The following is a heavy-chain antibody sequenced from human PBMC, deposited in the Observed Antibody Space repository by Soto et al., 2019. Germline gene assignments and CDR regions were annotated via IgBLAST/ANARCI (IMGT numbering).Heavy chain of an antibody. V-gene: IGHV4-4*07. J-gene: IGHJ5*02. CDR3: ARGIYSKEGATICFDP. Sequence: SETLFLTCTVSGGGISSYYWNWIRQPAGKGLEWIGRVYTSGSTNYNPSHQSRVTMSVDTSKNRFSLKLTSVTFAGTGVYYCARGIYSKEGATICFDPWGQGTLVTVSS. CDR2: VYTSGST. CDR1: GGGISSYY. D-gene: IGHD1-26*01.